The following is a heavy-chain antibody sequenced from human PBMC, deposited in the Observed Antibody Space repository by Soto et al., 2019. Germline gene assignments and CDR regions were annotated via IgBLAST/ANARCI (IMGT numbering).Heavy chain of an antibody. CDR2: IWYDGSNK. CDR1: GFTFSTYA. D-gene: IGHD5-18*01. Sequence: GGSLRLSCVASGFTFSTYAMHWVRQAPGKGLEWVALIWYDGSNKYYADSVKGRFTISRDNSKNTLYLQMNSLRAEDTAMYYCVRDRETYGYSNADYWGQGTTVTVSS. CDR3: VRDRETYGYSNADY. J-gene: IGHJ4*02. V-gene: IGHV3-33*01.